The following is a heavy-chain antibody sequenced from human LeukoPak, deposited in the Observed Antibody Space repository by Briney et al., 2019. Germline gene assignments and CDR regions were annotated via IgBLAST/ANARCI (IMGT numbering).Heavy chain of an antibody. J-gene: IGHJ4*02. CDR2: IYSGGST. CDR3: ARDYGVAEGY. V-gene: IGHV3-53*01. Sequence: PSETLSLTCTVSGGSISSYYWSWVRQAPGKGLEWVSVIYSGGSTYYADSVKGRFTISRDNSKNTLYLQMNSLRVEDTAVYYCARDYGVAEGYWGQGTLVTVSS. CDR1: GGSISSYY. D-gene: IGHD6-19*01.